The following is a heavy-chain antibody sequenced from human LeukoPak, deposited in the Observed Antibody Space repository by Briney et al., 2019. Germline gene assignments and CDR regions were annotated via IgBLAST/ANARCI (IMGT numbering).Heavy chain of an antibody. CDR2: IIASGGTT. CDR3: AKGAGGSYGLYYFDY. CDR1: GFPFSSYA. Sequence: TGGSLRLSCTASGFPFSSYAMSWFRQTPGKGLEWVSSIIASGGTTYYADSVKGRFTISRDNSKNTVYLQMNTLRAEDTAVYYCAKGAGGSYGLYYFDYWGQGALVTVSS. J-gene: IGHJ4*02. V-gene: IGHV3-23*01. D-gene: IGHD3-10*01.